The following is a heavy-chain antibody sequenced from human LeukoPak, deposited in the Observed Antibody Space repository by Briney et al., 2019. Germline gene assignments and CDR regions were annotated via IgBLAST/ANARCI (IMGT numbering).Heavy chain of an antibody. V-gene: IGHV4-59*01. CDR2: VSYSGTT. J-gene: IGHJ2*01. D-gene: IGHD5-18*01. Sequence: PSETLSLTCTVSGASISNYYWSWIRQSPGKGLEWIRYVSYSGTTKYNPSLKSRVTMSVDMSKNRLSLRLTSVTAADTAVYYCARSGYSYDSAVYWNFDLWGRGTLVTVSS. CDR1: GASISNYY. CDR3: ARSGYSYDSAVYWNFDL.